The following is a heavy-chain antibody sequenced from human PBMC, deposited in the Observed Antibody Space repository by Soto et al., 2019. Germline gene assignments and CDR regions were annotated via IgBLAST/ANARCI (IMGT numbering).Heavy chain of an antibody. V-gene: IGHV4-4*02. CDR3: ATLPPRIVVVVLPIPS. D-gene: IGHD2-15*01. CDR1: GGSISSTNW. J-gene: IGHJ4*02. CDR2: VYHTEST. Sequence: QVQLQQSGPRLARPSGTLSLTCVVSGGSISSTNWWTWVRQPPGKGLEWIGEVYHTESTKYNPSLKNRVTISLDKCNNQSYLNLKSVTAADTAVYYCATLPPRIVVVVLPIPSWGQGTLVTVSS.